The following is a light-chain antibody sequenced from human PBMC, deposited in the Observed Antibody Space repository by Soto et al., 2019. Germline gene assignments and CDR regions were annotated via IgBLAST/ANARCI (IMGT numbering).Light chain of an antibody. CDR1: QSVSNNY. CDR3: QQYGSSPRT. Sequence: EIVLTQSPGTLSLSPGERATLSCRASQSVSNNYLAWYQQKPGQAPRLLIYGASSRATGIPDRFSGSVSGTDFTLTISRLEPEDFAVYYCQQYGSSPRTFGQGTKVDI. J-gene: IGKJ1*01. CDR2: GAS. V-gene: IGKV3-20*01.